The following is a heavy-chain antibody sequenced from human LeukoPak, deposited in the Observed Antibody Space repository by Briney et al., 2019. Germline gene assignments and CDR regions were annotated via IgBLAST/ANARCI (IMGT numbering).Heavy chain of an antibody. V-gene: IGHV4-61*01. D-gene: IGHD2-2*01. CDR1: GGSVSSGSYY. Sequence: PSETLSLTCTVSGGSVSSGSYYWSWIRQPPGKGLEWIGFIYYSGSTKYSPSLKSRVTISADTSKNQFSLKLTSVTAADTAVYYCARAYASALFDYWGLGTLVTVSS. CDR3: ARAYASALFDY. J-gene: IGHJ4*02. CDR2: IYYSGST.